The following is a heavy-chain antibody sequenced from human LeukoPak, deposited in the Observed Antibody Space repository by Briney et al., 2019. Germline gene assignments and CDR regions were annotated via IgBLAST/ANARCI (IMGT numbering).Heavy chain of an antibody. Sequence: GGSLRLSCAASGFTFSSYAMSWVRQAPGKGLEWVSAISGSGGSTYYADSVKGRFTISRDNSKNTLYLQMNSLRADDTAVYYCARRIAGTATGGYFEPWGRGTLVSVSS. CDR2: ISGSGGST. V-gene: IGHV3-23*01. CDR3: ARRIAGTATGGYFEP. CDR1: GFTFSSYA. D-gene: IGHD6-19*01. J-gene: IGHJ2*01.